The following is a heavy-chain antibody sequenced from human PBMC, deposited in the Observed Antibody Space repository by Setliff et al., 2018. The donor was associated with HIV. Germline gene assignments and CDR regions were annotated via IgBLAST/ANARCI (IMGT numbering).Heavy chain of an antibody. CDR1: GYTFSNYY. Sequence: ASVKVSCKASGYTFSNYYIHWVRQAPGQGLEWMGIINPSAVTSYGQKLQGRLTVTRDTSTSTVYMDLSSLRSEDTAVYYCVRGGGSSAYPPFEYWGQGTLVTVSS. D-gene: IGHD3-16*01. V-gene: IGHV1-46*01. CDR3: VRGGGSSAYPPFEY. J-gene: IGHJ4*02. CDR2: INPSAVT.